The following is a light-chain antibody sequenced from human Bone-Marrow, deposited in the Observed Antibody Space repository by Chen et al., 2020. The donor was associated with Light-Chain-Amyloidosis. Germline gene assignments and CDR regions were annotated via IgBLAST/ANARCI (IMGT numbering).Light chain of an antibody. CDR2: RDT. CDR3: QSADSSGTYEVI. V-gene: IGLV3-25*03. J-gene: IGLJ2*01. Sequence: SYELTQPPSVSVSPGQTARITCSGDDLPTKYAYWYQQKPGQAPVLVIHRDTDRPSGISERFSGSISGKTATLTISGVQAEDEADYHCQSADSSGTYEVIFGGGTKLTVL. CDR1: DLPTKY.